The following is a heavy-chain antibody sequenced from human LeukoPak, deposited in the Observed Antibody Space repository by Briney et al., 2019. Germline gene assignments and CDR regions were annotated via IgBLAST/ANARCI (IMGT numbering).Heavy chain of an antibody. V-gene: IGHV4-38-2*02. CDR2: IYHSGSA. CDR1: GYSISSGYQ. Sequence: SETLSLTCGVSGYSISSGYQWAWIRQSPGKGLEWIGSIYHSGSAHYNPSLKSRVTISMETSKNQFSLNMYSVTAADTAVYYCARDPRWLTPDCTSTSCYENYFAPWGQGTLVTVSS. D-gene: IGHD2-2*01. J-gene: IGHJ5*02. CDR3: ARDPRWLTPDCTSTSCYENYFAP.